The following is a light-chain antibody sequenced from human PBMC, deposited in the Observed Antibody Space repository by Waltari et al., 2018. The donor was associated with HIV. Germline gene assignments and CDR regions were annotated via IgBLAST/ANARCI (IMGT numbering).Light chain of an antibody. CDR2: GAS. V-gene: IGKV3-15*01. CDR1: PSVSSN. CDR3: QQYNNWRT. J-gene: IGKJ1*01. Sequence: EIVMTQSPATLSVSPGERATLSCRASPSVSSNLAWYQQKPGQAPRLLIYGASTRATGIPARFSGRGSGTEFTLTISSLQSEDFAVYYCQQYNNWRTFGQGTKVEIK.